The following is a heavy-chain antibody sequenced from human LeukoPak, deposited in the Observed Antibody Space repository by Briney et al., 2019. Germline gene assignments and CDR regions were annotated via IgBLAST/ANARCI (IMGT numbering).Heavy chain of an antibody. CDR3: AKEKLRKNWFDP. CDR2: ISGSGGST. D-gene: IGHD1-7*01. Sequence: GGSLRLSCAASGFTFTKCAMSWVRQAPGKGLEWVSAISGSGGSTYYADSVKGRFTIPRDNSKNTLYLQMNSLRAEDTAVYYCAKEKLRKNWFDPWGQGTLVTVSS. CDR1: GFTFTKCA. V-gene: IGHV3-23*01. J-gene: IGHJ5*02.